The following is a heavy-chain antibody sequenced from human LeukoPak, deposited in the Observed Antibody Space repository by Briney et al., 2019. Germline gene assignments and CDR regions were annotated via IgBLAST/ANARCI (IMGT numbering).Heavy chain of an antibody. J-gene: IGHJ6*02. D-gene: IGHD3-10*01. Sequence: ASVKVSCKASGYTFTNYDVHWVRQATGQGLEWVGWMSPNSGSTVHAQRLQGRVTLTRSTSESTAYMELSSLRSEDTAVYYCARGVKLHYYGSGSYDYSYYYAMDVWGHGTTVTVSS. CDR3: ARGVKLHYYGSGSYDYSYYYAMDV. CDR2: MSPNSGST. CDR1: GYTFTNYD. V-gene: IGHV1-8*01.